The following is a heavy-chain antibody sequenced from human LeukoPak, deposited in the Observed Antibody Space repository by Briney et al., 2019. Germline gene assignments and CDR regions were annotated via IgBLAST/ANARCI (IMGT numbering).Heavy chain of an antibody. D-gene: IGHD1-26*01. CDR2: IYYSGST. Sequence: PSETLSLTCTVSGGSISSSSYYWGWIRQPPGKGLEWIGSIYYSGSTYYNPSLKSRVTISVDTSKNQFSLKLSSVTAADTAVYYCARSQGGSYYRYWGQGTLVTVSS. V-gene: IGHV4-39*07. CDR1: GGSISSSSYY. J-gene: IGHJ4*02. CDR3: ARSQGGSYYRY.